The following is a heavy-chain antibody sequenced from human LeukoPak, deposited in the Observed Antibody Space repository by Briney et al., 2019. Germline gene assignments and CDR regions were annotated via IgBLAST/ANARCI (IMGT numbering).Heavy chain of an antibody. CDR1: GFTFSGSA. D-gene: IGHD2-15*01. CDR3: TRRGYCSGGSCYSFDY. V-gene: IGHV3-73*01. J-gene: IGHJ4*02. Sequence: QPGGSLRLSCAASGFTFSGSAMHWVRQASGKGLEWVGRIRSKADSYATAYAASVKGRFTISRDDSKNTAYLQMNSLKTEDTAVYYCTRRGYCSGGSCYSFDYWGQGTLVTVSS. CDR2: IRSKADSYAT.